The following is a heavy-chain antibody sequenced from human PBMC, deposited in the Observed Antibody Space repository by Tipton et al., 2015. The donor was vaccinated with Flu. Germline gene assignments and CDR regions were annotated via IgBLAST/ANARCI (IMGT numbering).Heavy chain of an antibody. CDR2: INWDSVII. CDR3: AKGFWGDDAFDV. J-gene: IGHJ3*01. D-gene: IGHD3-16*01. Sequence: SLRLSCAASGFTFTNYAMSWVRQTPGKGLEWVSGINWDSVIIGYADSVKGRFTVSRDNGKKSLYLQVNSLRVEDTAFYYCAKGFWGDDAFDVWGQGTMVTVSS. V-gene: IGHV3-9*01. CDR1: GFTFTNYA.